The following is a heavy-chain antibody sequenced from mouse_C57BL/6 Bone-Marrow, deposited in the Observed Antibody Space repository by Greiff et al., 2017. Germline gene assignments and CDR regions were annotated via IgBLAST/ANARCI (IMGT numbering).Heavy chain of an antibody. D-gene: IGHD2-5*01. V-gene: IGHV1-5*01. CDR2: IYPGNSDT. CDR3: TRNPPSYSNAWFAY. Sequence: EVKLVESGTVLARPGASVKMSCKTSGYTFTSYWMHWVKQRPGQGLEWIGAIYPGNSDTSYNQKFKGKAKLTAVTSASTAYMELSSLTNEDSAVXYCTRNPPSYSNAWFAYWGQGTLVTVSA. CDR1: GYTFTSYW. J-gene: IGHJ3*01.